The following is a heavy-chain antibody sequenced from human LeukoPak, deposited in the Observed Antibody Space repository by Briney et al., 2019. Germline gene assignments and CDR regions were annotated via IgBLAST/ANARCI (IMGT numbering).Heavy chain of an antibody. D-gene: IGHD1-26*01. CDR3: ARDRSGTYLDY. V-gene: IGHV3-66*01. CDR1: GGTVWSSF. CDR2: LHSGGGT. J-gene: IGHJ4*02. Sequence: GGSLRLSCAESGGTVWSSFRSWIRQAPGKGLEWVAILHSGGGTDYADSVRGRFTISRDNSKDILYLQMNSLRAEDTAVYYCARDRSGTYLDYWGQGTLVTVSS.